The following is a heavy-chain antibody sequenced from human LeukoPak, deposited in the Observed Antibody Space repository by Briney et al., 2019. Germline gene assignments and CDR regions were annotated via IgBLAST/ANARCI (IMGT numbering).Heavy chain of an antibody. V-gene: IGHV3-53*01. Sequence: GGSLRLSCAASGFTVSSNYMSWVRQASGKGLEWVSVIYSGGSTYYADSVEGRFTISRDNSKNTLYLQMNSLRAEDTAVYYCARGRRDGSYFDYWGQGTLVTVSS. J-gene: IGHJ4*02. CDR1: GFTVSSNY. D-gene: IGHD5-24*01. CDR2: IYSGGST. CDR3: ARGRRDGSYFDY.